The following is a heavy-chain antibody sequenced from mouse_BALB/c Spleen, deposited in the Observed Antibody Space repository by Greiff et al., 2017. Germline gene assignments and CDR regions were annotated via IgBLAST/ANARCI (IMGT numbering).Heavy chain of an antibody. CDR3: ARSITTVVALYYYAMDY. CDR1: GFTFSSFG. CDR2: ISSGSSTI. D-gene: IGHD1-1*01. J-gene: IGHJ4*01. Sequence: DVHLVESGGGLVQPGGSRKLSCAASGFTFSSFGMHWVRQAPEKGLEWVAYISSGSSTIYYADTVKGRFTISRDNPKNTLFLQMTSLRSEDTAMYYCARSITTVVALYYYAMDYWGQGTSVTVSS. V-gene: IGHV5-17*02.